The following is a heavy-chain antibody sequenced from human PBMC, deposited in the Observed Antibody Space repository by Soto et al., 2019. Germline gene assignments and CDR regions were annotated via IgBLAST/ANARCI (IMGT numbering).Heavy chain of an antibody. Sequence: GGSLRLSCAASGITFSTFWMHWVRQVPGKGLVWISRISNDGSDTAYADSVKGRSTISRDNAKNTLYLEMNSLRAEDTAVYYCVRGASLNFDYWGQGTLVTV. CDR2: ISNDGSDT. J-gene: IGHJ4*02. D-gene: IGHD1-26*01. V-gene: IGHV3-74*01. CDR3: VRGASLNFDY. CDR1: GITFSTFW.